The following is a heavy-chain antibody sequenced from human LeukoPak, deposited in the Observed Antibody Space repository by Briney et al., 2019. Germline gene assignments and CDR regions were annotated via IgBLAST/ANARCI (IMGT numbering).Heavy chain of an antibody. CDR3: ARDGARWLQFRYYFDY. J-gene: IGHJ4*02. Sequence: SETLSLTCTVSGGSVSSYYWSWIRQPAGKGLEWIGRIYTSGSTNYNPSLKSRVTMSVDTSKNQFSLKLSSVTAADTAVYYCARDGARWLQFRYYFDYWGQGTLVTVSS. V-gene: IGHV4-4*07. D-gene: IGHD5-24*01. CDR2: IYTSGST. CDR1: GGSVSSYY.